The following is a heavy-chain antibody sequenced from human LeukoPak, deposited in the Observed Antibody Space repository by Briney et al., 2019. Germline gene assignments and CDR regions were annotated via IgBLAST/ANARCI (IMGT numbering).Heavy chain of an antibody. V-gene: IGHV3-33*01. Sequence: PGGSLRLSCAASGFTFSSYGMHWVRQAPGKGLEWVAVIWCDGSNKYYADSVKGRFTISRDNSKNTLYLQMNSLRAEDTAVYYCARDKYGGNSNAFDIWGQGTLVTVSS. CDR2: IWCDGSNK. CDR3: ARDKYGGNSNAFDI. CDR1: GFTFSSYG. D-gene: IGHD4-23*01. J-gene: IGHJ3*02.